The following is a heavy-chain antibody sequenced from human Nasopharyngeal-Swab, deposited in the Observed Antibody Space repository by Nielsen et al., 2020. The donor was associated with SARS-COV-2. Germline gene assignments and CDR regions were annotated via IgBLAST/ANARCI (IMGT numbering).Heavy chain of an antibody. J-gene: IGHJ4*02. CDR3: ARDLGYDTDY. CDR1: GGSISSYY. D-gene: IGHD3-22*01. Sequence: SETLSLTCTVSGGSISSYYWSWIRQPAGKGLKWIGRIYTSGSTNYNPSLKSRVTMSVDTSKNQFSLKLSSVTAADTAVYYCARDLGYDTDYWGQGTLVTVSS. V-gene: IGHV4-4*07. CDR2: IYTSGST.